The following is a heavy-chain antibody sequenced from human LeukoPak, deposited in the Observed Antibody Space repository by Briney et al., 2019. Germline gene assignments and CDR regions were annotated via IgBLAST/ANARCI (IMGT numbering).Heavy chain of an antibody. Sequence: SETLSLTCTVFGDSVTGYFLNWVRQPPGKGLEWIGHIYKIGTTNYNPSLKSRLTISADTSKNQFSLPLRSVTAADTAVYYCVIGVGWQPDYWGQGALVTVSS. CDR1: GDSVTGYF. CDR3: VIGVGWQPDY. V-gene: IGHV4-59*02. D-gene: IGHD2-15*01. CDR2: IYKIGTT. J-gene: IGHJ4*02.